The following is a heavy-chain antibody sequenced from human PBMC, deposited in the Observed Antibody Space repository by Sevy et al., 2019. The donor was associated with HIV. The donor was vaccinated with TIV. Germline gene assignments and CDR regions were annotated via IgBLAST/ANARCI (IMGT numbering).Heavy chain of an antibody. V-gene: IGHV3-7*01. Sequence: GGSLRLSCAASGFSSSRYWMSWVRQTPGKGLEWVANIKQDGSEKKYGDSVEGRFTISRDNAKNSLFLQMNSLRVEETAVYYCGSGLMRYFDLWGRGTLVTVSS. CDR2: IKQDGSEK. CDR1: GFSSSRYW. D-gene: IGHD3-10*01. CDR3: GSGLMRYFDL. J-gene: IGHJ2*01.